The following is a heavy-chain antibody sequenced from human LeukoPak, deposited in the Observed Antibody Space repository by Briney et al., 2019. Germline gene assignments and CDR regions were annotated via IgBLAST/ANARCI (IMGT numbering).Heavy chain of an antibody. CDR3: ASPTPTTVITIPGDYYYGMDV. Sequence: GGSLRLSCAASGFTVSCNYMSWVRQAPGKGLEWVSVIYSGGSTYYADSVKGRFTISRDNSKNTLYLQMNSLRAEDTAVYYCASPTPTTVITIPGDYYYGMDVWGQGTTVTVSS. CDR2: IYSGGST. CDR1: GFTVSCNY. V-gene: IGHV3-53*01. J-gene: IGHJ6*02. D-gene: IGHD3-3*01.